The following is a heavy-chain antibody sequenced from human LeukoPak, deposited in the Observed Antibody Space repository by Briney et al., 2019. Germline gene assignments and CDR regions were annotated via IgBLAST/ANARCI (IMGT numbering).Heavy chain of an antibody. CDR1: GLTFSRYS. CDR3: ARGDDYGDYHFDY. Sequence: GGSLRLSCAAAGLTFSRYSMNWIRQAPGKGLEWVSYISSSGNTIYYADSVKGRFTISRDNAKNSLYLQMNTLRAEDTAIYYCARGDDYGDYHFDYWGQGTLVTVSS. V-gene: IGHV3-48*01. J-gene: IGHJ4*02. CDR2: ISSSGNTI. D-gene: IGHD4-17*01.